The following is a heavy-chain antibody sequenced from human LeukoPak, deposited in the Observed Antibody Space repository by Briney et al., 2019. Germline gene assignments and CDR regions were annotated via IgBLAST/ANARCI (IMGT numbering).Heavy chain of an antibody. CDR1: GFTFSSYG. Sequence: PGGSLRLSCAASGFTFSSYGMHWVRQAPGKGLEWVAVIWYDGSNKYYADSVKGRFTISRDNSKNTLYLQMNSLRAEDTAVYYCATLGGGHSLDYWGQGTLVTVSS. CDR2: IWYDGSNK. CDR3: ATLGGGHSLDY. V-gene: IGHV3-33*01. J-gene: IGHJ4*02. D-gene: IGHD5-18*01.